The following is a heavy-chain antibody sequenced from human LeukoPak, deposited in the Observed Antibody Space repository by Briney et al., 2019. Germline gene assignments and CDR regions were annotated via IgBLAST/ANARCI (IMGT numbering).Heavy chain of an antibody. CDR2: LSVGSNYI. Sequence: PGGSLRLSCAASGYTFSSYSINWVRQAAGKRLEWVASLSVGSNYIYYADSVRGRFRISRDDVRDPLYLQMNSLGAEDTAVYYCVRLRRNSDTSGFYYYYDFWGQGTLVTVSS. V-gene: IGHV3-21*01. CDR1: GYTFSSYS. D-gene: IGHD3-22*01. J-gene: IGHJ4*02. CDR3: VRLRRNSDTSGFYYYYDF.